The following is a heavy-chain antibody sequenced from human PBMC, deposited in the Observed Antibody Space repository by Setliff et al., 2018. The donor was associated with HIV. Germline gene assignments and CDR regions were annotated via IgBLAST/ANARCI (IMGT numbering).Heavy chain of an antibody. V-gene: IGHV3-23*01. Sequence: GGSLRLSCTASGFSFTSHAMNWVRQAPGKGLEWVASISGSGEATYYADSVRGRFTVSRDNSKNTVYLQMNSLRAEDTAEYYCAKELAASGLGYFDSWGRGILVTVSS. CDR1: GFSFTSHA. CDR2: ISGSGEAT. CDR3: AKELAASGLGYFDS. D-gene: IGHD3-22*01. J-gene: IGHJ4*02.